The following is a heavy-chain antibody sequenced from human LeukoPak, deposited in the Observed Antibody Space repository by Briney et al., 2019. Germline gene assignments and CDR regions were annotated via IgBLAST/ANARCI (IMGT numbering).Heavy chain of an antibody. Sequence: GGSLRLSCAASGFTFSSYAMHWVRQAPGKGLEWVAVISYDGSNKYYADSVKGRFTISRDNSKNTLYLQMNSLRAEDTAVYYCAKDLTGSSWTYYYYGMDVWGQGTTVTVSS. CDR2: ISYDGSNK. D-gene: IGHD6-13*01. V-gene: IGHV3-30-3*01. CDR1: GFTFSSYA. CDR3: AKDLTGSSWTYYYYGMDV. J-gene: IGHJ6*02.